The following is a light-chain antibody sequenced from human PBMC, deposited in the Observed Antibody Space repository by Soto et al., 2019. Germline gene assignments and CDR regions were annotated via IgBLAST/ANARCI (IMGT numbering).Light chain of an antibody. J-gene: IGLJ2*01. CDR1: SSNIGSNT. V-gene: IGLV1-44*01. CDR2: SNN. CDR3: AAWDDSLNGSVV. Sequence: QSVLTQPPSASGTPGQRVTISCSGSSSNIGSNTVNWYQQLPGTAPKLLIYSNNQRPSGVPDRFSGAKSGTSASLAISGLQYEEEADYYCAAWDDSLNGSVVFGGGTKVTVL.